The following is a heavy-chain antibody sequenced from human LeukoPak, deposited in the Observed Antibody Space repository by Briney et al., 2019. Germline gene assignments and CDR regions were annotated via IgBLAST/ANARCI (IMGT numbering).Heavy chain of an antibody. CDR1: GGTFSSYA. D-gene: IGHD1-20*01. Sequence: SVKVSCKASGGTFSSYAISWVRQAPGQGLEWMGRIIPILGIANYAQKFQGRVTITADKSTSTAYMELSSLRSEDTAVYYCARDRGRGYNWNYFDYWGQGTLVTVSS. V-gene: IGHV1-69*04. J-gene: IGHJ4*02. CDR3: ARDRGRGYNWNYFDY. CDR2: IIPILGIA.